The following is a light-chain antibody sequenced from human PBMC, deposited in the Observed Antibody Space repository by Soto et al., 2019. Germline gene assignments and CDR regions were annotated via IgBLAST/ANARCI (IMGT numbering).Light chain of an antibody. CDR2: AAS. CDR1: QGISSS. J-gene: IGKJ2*01. V-gene: IGKV1-9*01. CDR3: QQLNSYPYT. Sequence: IQLTQSPSSLSTSVGDRVIITCRASQGISSSLAWYQQKPGKAPKLLIYAASTLQSGVPSRFSGSGSGTDFTLTIRSLHPEDFANYYCQQLNSYPYTFGQGTKVDIK.